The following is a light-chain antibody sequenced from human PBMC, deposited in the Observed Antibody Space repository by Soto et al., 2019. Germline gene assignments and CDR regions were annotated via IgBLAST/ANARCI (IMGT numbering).Light chain of an antibody. J-gene: IGLJ1*01. V-gene: IGLV2-14*01. CDR1: SSDVGGYYS. CDR3: SSYTSSSTDV. Sequence: QSVLTQPASVSGSPGQSITISCTGTSSDVGGYYSVSWYQQHPGKAPKLMIYDVTNRPSGVSNRFSGSKSGNTASLTISGLQAEDEADSYCSSYTSSSTDVFGTGTKLTVL. CDR2: DVT.